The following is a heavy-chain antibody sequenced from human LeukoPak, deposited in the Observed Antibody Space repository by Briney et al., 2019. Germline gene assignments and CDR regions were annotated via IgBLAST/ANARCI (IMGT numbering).Heavy chain of an antibody. D-gene: IGHD4-17*01. CDR2: INAGNGNT. CDR3: ARGSTVTPGGY. CDR1: GYTFTSYA. Sequence: ASVKVSCKASGYTFTSYAMHWVRQAPGQRLEWMGWINAGNGNTKYSLKFQGRVTITRDTSASTAYMELSSLRSEDTAVYYCARGSTVTPGGYWGQGTLVTVSS. J-gene: IGHJ4*02. V-gene: IGHV1-3*01.